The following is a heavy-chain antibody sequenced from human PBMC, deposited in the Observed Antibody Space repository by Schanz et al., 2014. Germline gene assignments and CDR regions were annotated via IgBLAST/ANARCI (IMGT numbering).Heavy chain of an antibody. D-gene: IGHD4-17*01. CDR2: IYYSGST. CDR3: ARSSTVSRWFDP. J-gene: IGHJ5*02. V-gene: IGHV4-31*11. Sequence: QVQLQESGPGLVKPSETLSLTCAVSGGSISSGGYYWSWIRQHPGKGLEWIGYIYYSGSTYYNPSLKSRVTISVDTSKNQFSLKLSSVTAADTAIYYCARSSTVSRWFDPWGQGTMVIVSS. CDR1: GGSISSGGYY.